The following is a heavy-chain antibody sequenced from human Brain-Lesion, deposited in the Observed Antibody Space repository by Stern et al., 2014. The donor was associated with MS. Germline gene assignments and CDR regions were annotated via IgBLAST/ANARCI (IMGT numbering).Heavy chain of an antibody. D-gene: IGHD1-14*01. CDR3: ARDRTGSSAYFAY. V-gene: IGHV3-9*01. Sequence: EVQLEESGGDLVQPGRSLRLSCAAFGFTFDDYAMPWVRQAPGKGLEWVAGISWNSGTIGYADSVKGRFTTSRDNAYSSLYLQMNSLRPEDTALYYCARDRTGSSAYFAYWGQGTLVTVSS. J-gene: IGHJ4*02. CDR2: ISWNSGTI. CDR1: GFTFDDYA.